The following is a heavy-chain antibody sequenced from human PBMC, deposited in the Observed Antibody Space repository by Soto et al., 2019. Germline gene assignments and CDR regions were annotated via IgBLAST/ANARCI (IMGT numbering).Heavy chain of an antibody. V-gene: IGHV3-33*01. CDR1: GFTFRSYG. Sequence: QVQLVESGGGVVQPGRSLRLSCAASGFTFRSYGMHWVRQAPGKGLEWVAVIWYDGSNKYYADSVKGRFTISRDNSKNTLYLQMNNLRAEDTAVYYCARDRSWGSPNWYFDLWGRGTLVTVSS. CDR2: IWYDGSNK. J-gene: IGHJ2*01. CDR3: ARDRSWGSPNWYFDL. D-gene: IGHD7-27*01.